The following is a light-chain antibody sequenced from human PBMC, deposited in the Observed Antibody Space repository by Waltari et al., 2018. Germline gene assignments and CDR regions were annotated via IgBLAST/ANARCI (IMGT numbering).Light chain of an antibody. J-gene: IGLJ2*01. Sequence: QSALTQPASASGSPGQSIPIYCTGPSSDVGGYTYVPWYQQHPGKAPKRMIYDVSDRPSGVSNRFSGSKSGNTASLTISGLQAEDEADYYCFSHTSSITVVFGGGTKLTVL. CDR3: FSHTSSITVV. CDR1: SSDVGGYTY. V-gene: IGLV2-14*03. CDR2: DVS.